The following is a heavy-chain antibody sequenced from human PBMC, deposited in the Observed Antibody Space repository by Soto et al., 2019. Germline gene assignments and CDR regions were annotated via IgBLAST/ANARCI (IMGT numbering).Heavy chain of an antibody. V-gene: IGHV3-33*01. Sequence: GGSLRLSCAASGFTFSSYGMHWVRQAPGKGLEWVAVIWYDGSNKYYADSVKGRFTISRDNSKNTLYLQMNSLRAEDTAVYYCAREKHIVVVTAIDHYYYYGMDVWGQGTTVTVSS. D-gene: IGHD2-21*02. CDR2: IWYDGSNK. CDR3: AREKHIVVVTAIDHYYYYGMDV. J-gene: IGHJ6*02. CDR1: GFTFSSYG.